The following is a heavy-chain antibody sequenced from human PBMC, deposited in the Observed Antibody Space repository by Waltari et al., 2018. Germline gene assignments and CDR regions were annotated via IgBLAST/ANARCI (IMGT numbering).Heavy chain of an antibody. J-gene: IGHJ4*02. D-gene: IGHD3-22*01. CDR2: IWSDGNDK. Sequence: QVQLVESGGGVVQPGKSLRLSCAASGFTFSPSGMHWVRQAPGKGLECVAHIWSDGNDKYYADSVTGRFTISRDNSKNTLFLEMNSLRAEDTAVYYCAKDYDSSGYNPPQSGYFDYWGQGTLVTVSS. CDR1: GFTFSPSG. V-gene: IGHV3-33*06. CDR3: AKDYDSSGYNPPQSGYFDY.